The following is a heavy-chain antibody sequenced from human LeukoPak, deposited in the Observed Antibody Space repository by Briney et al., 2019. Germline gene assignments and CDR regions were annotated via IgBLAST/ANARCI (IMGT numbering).Heavy chain of an antibody. CDR3: ARHEYSGSYYGLSWFDP. CDR2: IYYGGST. D-gene: IGHD1-26*01. V-gene: IGHV4-39*01. CDR1: GGSISSSGYY. J-gene: IGHJ5*02. Sequence: SETLSLTCTVAGGSISSSGYYWGWLRQPPGKGLEWIASIYYGGSTHYNPCLKCRVTIFVDTSKNQLSLKLSSLTAADTAVYYCARHEYSGSYYGLSWFDPWGQGTLVTVSS.